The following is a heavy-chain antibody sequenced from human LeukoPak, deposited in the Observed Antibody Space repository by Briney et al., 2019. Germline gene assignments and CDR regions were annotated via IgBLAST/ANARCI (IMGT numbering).Heavy chain of an antibody. V-gene: IGHV1-46*01. J-gene: IGHJ4*02. D-gene: IGHD3-3*01. Sequence: ASVKVSCKASGYTFTSYYMHWVRQAPGQGLEWIGIINPSGGSTSYAQKFQGRVTMTRDTSTSTVYMELSSLRSEDTAVYYCARDRGTIFGPQYYFDYWGQGTLVTVSS. CDR1: GYTFTSYY. CDR2: INPSGGST. CDR3: ARDRGTIFGPQYYFDY.